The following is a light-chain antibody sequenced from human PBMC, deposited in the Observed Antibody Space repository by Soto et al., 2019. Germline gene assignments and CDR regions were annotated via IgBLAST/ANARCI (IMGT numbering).Light chain of an antibody. Sequence: DIVMTQSPATLSASPGETVTLSCRASQTVYNNLAWYQQKPGQAPRLLIFDASTRATGLPARFSGSGSGPDFTPTISSLQSEDFAVYYGQQYNIWPPKSIFGRGTKLEI. CDR1: QTVYNN. CDR2: DAS. CDR3: QQYNIWPPKSI. J-gene: IGKJ2*01. V-gene: IGKV3-15*01.